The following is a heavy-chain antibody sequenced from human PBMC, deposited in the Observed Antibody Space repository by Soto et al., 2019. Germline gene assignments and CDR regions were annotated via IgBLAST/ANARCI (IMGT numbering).Heavy chain of an antibody. J-gene: IGHJ5*02. CDR3: LPGNYFDP. CDR2: IRTKAYGATT. D-gene: IGHD3-10*01. CDR1: GFTFGNYA. V-gene: IGHV3-49*03. Sequence: TVGSLRLSCTTSGFTFGNYALNWFRQAPGKGPEWVGFIRTKAYGATTEYAASVKGRFNISRDDSKNIAYLHMNSLKTEDTAVYYCLPGNYFDPWGQGTLVTVSS.